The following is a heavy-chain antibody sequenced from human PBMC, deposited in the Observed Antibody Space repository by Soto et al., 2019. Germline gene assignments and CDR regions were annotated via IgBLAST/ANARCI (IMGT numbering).Heavy chain of an antibody. CDR1: GFTFSSYA. V-gene: IGHV3-30-3*01. J-gene: IGHJ6*02. CDR2: ISYDGSNK. CDR3: ARAVGAADTWYLCYYYGMDV. D-gene: IGHD6-13*01. Sequence: HPGGSLRLSCAASGFTFSSYAMHWVRQAPGKGLEWVAVISYDGSNKYYADSVKGRFTISRDNSKNTLYLQMNSLRAEDTAVYYCARAVGAADTWYLCYYYGMDVWGQGTTVTVSS.